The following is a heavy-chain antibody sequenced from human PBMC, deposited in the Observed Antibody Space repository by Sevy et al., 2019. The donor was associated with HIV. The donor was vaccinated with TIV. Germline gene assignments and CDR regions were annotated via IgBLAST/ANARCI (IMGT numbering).Heavy chain of an antibody. CDR2: IISSSSYI. CDR3: ARVGYCYGYEDY. J-gene: IGHJ4*02. Sequence: GGSLRLSCAASGFTFSSYSMNWVRQAPGKGLEWVSSIISSSSYIYYADSVKGRFTISRDNAKNSLYLQTNSLRAEDTAVYYCARVGYCYGYEDYWGQGTLVTVSS. V-gene: IGHV3-21*01. D-gene: IGHD5-18*01. CDR1: GFTFSSYS.